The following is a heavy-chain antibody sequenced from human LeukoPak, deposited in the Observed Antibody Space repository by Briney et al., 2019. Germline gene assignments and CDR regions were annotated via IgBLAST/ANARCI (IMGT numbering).Heavy chain of an antibody. CDR2: ISGSGTNT. CDR3: AKAHGLQSATSNYAFHI. Sequence: GGSLRLSCAASGFTFSSYAMSWVRQDPGKGLEWVSSISGSGTNTYYADSVKGRFTISRDNSKNTLYLQMNSLRAEDTAVYYCAKAHGLQSATSNYAFHIWGQGTMVTVSS. D-gene: IGHD1-1*01. J-gene: IGHJ3*02. CDR1: GFTFSSYA. V-gene: IGHV3-23*01.